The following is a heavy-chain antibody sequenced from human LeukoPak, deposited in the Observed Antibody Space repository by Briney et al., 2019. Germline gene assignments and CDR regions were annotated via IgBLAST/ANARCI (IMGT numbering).Heavy chain of an antibody. J-gene: IGHJ4*02. Sequence: ASVKVSCKASGYTFTGYYMHWVRQAPGQGLEWMGWINPNSGGTNYAQKFQGRVTMTRDTSTSTAYMELSRLRSDDTAVYYCARVYQLLYPSGLDYWGQGTLVTVSS. CDR2: INPNSGGT. V-gene: IGHV1-2*02. CDR3: ARVYQLLYPSGLDY. D-gene: IGHD2-2*02. CDR1: GYTFTGYY.